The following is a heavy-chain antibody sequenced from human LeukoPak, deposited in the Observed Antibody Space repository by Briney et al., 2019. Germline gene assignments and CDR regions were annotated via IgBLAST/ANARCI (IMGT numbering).Heavy chain of an antibody. CDR1: GYTFTSTG. CDR3: ARDAPQWRNAFDF. D-gene: IGHD6-19*01. Sequence: GASVKVSCKASGYTFTSTGICWVRQAPGQGLEWMGRVSAYNGNTNYAQKFQGRVTMTRDTSTSTAYMELRNLRSDDTAMYYCARDAPQWRNAFDFWGQGTMVTVSS. J-gene: IGHJ3*01. V-gene: IGHV1-18*01. CDR2: VSAYNGNT.